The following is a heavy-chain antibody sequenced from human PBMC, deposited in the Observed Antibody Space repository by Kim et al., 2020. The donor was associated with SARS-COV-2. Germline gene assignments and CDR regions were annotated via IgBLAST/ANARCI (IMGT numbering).Heavy chain of an antibody. Sequence: ASVKVSCKASGYSFSAYYIHWLRQAPGQGLEWMGRIDPINGDTNSAPKFQGRVSMTGDTSISTAYLELNRLTSDDTALYFCPRDREPARGTFGDFHVWGQGTKVIVA. D-gene: IGHD3-10*01. CDR3: PRDREPARGTFGDFHV. V-gene: IGHV1-2*06. CDR1: GYSFSAYY. CDR2: IDPINGDT. J-gene: IGHJ3*01.